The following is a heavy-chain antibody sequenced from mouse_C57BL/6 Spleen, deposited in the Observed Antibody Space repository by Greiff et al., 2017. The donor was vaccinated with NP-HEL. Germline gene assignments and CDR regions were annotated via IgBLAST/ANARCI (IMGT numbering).Heavy chain of an antibody. D-gene: IGHD2-4*01. Sequence: VQLQESGPELVKPGASVKISCKASGYAFSSSWMNWVKQRPGKGLEWIGRIYPGDGDTNYNGKFKGKATLTADKSSSTAYMQLSSLTSEDSAVYFCEIYDYFFPYWGQGTTLTVSS. J-gene: IGHJ2*01. CDR1: GYAFSSSW. CDR3: EIYDYFFPY. CDR2: IYPGDGDT. V-gene: IGHV1-82*01.